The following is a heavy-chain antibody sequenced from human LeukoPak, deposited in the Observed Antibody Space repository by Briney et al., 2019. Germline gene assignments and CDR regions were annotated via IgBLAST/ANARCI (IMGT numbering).Heavy chain of an antibody. CDR2: INWNGGST. D-gene: IGHD6-6*01. J-gene: IGHJ6*03. CDR1: GFTFDDYG. Sequence: AGGSLRLSRAASGFTFDDYGMSWVRHAPGKGLEWVSGINWNGGSTGYADSVKGRFTISRDNAKNSLYLQMNSLRAEDTALYYCARRRRKYSSSSKGLYYYYMDVWGKGTTVTVSS. CDR3: ARRRRKYSSSSKGLYYYYMDV. V-gene: IGHV3-20*04.